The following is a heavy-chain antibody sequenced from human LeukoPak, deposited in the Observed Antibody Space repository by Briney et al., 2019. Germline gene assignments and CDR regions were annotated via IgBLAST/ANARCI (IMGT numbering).Heavy chain of an antibody. J-gene: IGHJ4*02. CDR1: GFTSGSYW. V-gene: IGHV3-30*02. CDR3: AKDHDFWSGHHDY. CDR2: IRYDGSNK. Sequence: GGSLRLSCAASGFTSGSYWMHWVRQAPGKGLEWVAFIRYDGSNKYYADSVKGRFTISRDNSKNTLYLQMNSLRAEDTAVYYCAKDHDFWSGHHDYWGQGTLVTVSS. D-gene: IGHD3-3*01.